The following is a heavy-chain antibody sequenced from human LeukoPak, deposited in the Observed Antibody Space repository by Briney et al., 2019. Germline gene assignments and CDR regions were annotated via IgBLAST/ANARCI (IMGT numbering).Heavy chain of an antibody. J-gene: IGHJ4*02. CDR2: INRSGST. CDR3: ASSAMVRGIDY. V-gene: IGHV4-34*01. Sequence: SETLSLTCAVYGGSFSGYYWSWIRQPPGKGLEWIGEINRSGSTNYNPSLKSRVTISVDTSKNQFSLKLSSVTAADTAVYYCASSAMVRGIDYWGQGTLVTVSS. D-gene: IGHD5-18*01. CDR1: GGSFSGYY.